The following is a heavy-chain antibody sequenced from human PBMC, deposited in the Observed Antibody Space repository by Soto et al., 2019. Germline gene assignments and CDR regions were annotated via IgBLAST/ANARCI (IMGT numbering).Heavy chain of an antibody. V-gene: IGHV4-59*02. CDR3: ARESAGSGKNNWFDP. Sequence: PSETLSLTCSVSGASVSAYYWSWVRQPPGKGLEWIGYIYHTGSTFYNDSLKSRVAMSMDTSKNQLSLTLNSVTAADTAVYYCARESAGSGKNNWFDPWGQGTLVTVPQ. D-gene: IGHD3-10*01. J-gene: IGHJ5*02. CDR1: GASVSAYY. CDR2: IYHTGST.